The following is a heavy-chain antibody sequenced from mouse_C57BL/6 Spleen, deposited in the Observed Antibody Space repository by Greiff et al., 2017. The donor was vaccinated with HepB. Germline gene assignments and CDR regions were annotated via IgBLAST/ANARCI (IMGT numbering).Heavy chain of an antibody. J-gene: IGHJ4*01. V-gene: IGHV1-74*01. D-gene: IGHD1-1*01. CDR2: IHPSDSDT. CDR3: AIFSITTVVAHYAMDY. Sequence: QVQLQQPGAELVKPGASVKVSCKASGYTFTSYWMHWVKQRPGQGLEWIGRIHPSDSDTNYNQKFKDKATLTVDKSSSTAYMQLSSLTSEDSAVYDCAIFSITTVVAHYAMDYWGQGTSVTVSS. CDR1: GYTFTSYW.